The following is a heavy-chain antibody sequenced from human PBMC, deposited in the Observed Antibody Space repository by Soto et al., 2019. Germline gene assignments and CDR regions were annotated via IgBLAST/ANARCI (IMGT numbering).Heavy chain of an antibody. CDR1: GGSISSGDYY. CDR3: ASHDIVATITDY. D-gene: IGHD5-12*01. V-gene: IGHV4-30-4*01. Sequence: SETLSLTCTVSGGSISSGDYYWSWIRQPPGKGLEWIGYIYYSGSTYYNPSLKSRVTISVGTSKNQFSLKLSSVTAADTAVYYCASHDIVATITDYWGQGTLVTVYS. J-gene: IGHJ4*02. CDR2: IYYSGST.